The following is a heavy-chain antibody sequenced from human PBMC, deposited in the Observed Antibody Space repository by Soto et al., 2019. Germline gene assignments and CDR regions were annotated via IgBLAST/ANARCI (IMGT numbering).Heavy chain of an antibody. CDR3: AKVSEEGGDY. V-gene: IGHV3-30*18. CDR1: GFTFSSYG. CDR2: ISYDGSNK. D-gene: IGHD3-16*01. Sequence: QVQLVESGGGVVQPGRSLRLSCAASGFTFSSYGMHWVRQAPGKGLEWVAVISYDGSNKYYADSVKGRFTISRDNSKNTLYLQMNSLRAEDTAVYYCAKVSEEGGDYWGQGTLVTVSS. J-gene: IGHJ4*02.